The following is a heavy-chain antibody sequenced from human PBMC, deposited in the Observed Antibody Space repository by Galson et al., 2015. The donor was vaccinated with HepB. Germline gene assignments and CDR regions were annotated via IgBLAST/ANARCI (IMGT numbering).Heavy chain of an antibody. J-gene: IGHJ4*02. D-gene: IGHD5-18*01. V-gene: IGHV3-33*01. CDR1: GFTFSSYG. CDR3: AREGGYSYGRRQRHFDY. Sequence: SLRLSCAASGFTFSSYGMHWVRQAPGKGLEWVAVIWYDGSNKYYADSVKGRFTISRDNSKNTLYLRMNSLRAEDTAVYYCAREGGYSYGRRQRHFDYWGQGTLVTVSS. CDR2: IWYDGSNK.